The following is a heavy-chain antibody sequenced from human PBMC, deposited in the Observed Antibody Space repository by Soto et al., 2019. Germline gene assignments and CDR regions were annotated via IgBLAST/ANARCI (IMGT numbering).Heavy chain of an antibody. V-gene: IGHV4-34*01. CDR2: INHSGST. Sequence: LSLTCAVYGGSFSGYYWSWIRQPPGKGLEWIGEINHSGSTNYNPSLKSRVTISVDTSKNQFSLKLSSVTAADTAVYYCASWYYDFWSGYYRRNWFDPWGQGTLVTVSS. D-gene: IGHD3-3*01. CDR1: GGSFSGYY. J-gene: IGHJ5*02. CDR3: ASWYYDFWSGYYRRNWFDP.